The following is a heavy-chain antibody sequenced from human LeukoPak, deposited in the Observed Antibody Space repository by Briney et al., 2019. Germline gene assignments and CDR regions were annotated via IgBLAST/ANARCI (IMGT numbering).Heavy chain of an antibody. CDR3: ARAGLGKYYFDY. CDR2: INHSGST. CDR1: GGSFSGYY. Sequence: SETLSLTCAVYGGSFSGYYWSWIRQPPGKGLEWIGEINHSGSTNYNPSLKSRVTISVDTSKNQFSLKLSSVTAADTAVYYCARAGLGKYYFDYWGQGTLVTVSS. D-gene: IGHD7-27*01. J-gene: IGHJ4*02. V-gene: IGHV4-34*01.